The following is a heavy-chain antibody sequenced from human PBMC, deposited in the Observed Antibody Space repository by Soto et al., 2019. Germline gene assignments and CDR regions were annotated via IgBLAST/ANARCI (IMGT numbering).Heavy chain of an antibody. CDR2: TNAYSTNV. CDR1: GYTFTNYG. J-gene: IGHJ4*02. CDR3: ARVKYYDSSGYYSRALYFDY. D-gene: IGHD3-22*01. Sequence: VKVSCKASGYTFTNYGIGWVRQAPGQGLEWMAWTNAYSTNVNYAQRLQGRVTLTTDTSTSTAYMELSSLSSEDTAVYYCARVKYYDSSGYYSRALYFDYWGQGTLVTVSS. V-gene: IGHV1-18*01.